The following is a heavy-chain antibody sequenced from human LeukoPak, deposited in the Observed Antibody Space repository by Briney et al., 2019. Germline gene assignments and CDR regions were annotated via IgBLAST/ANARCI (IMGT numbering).Heavy chain of an antibody. D-gene: IGHD2-15*01. Sequence: TGGSPRLSCAASGFTFNNYWMHWVRQAPGKGLVWVARIDNDGSSTVYADSVKGRFTISRDNAKNTVYLQMNRLRGEDTALYYCVRGLQGPDYWGQGTLVTVSS. J-gene: IGHJ4*02. V-gene: IGHV3-74*01. CDR3: VRGLQGPDY. CDR1: GFTFNNYW. CDR2: IDNDGSST.